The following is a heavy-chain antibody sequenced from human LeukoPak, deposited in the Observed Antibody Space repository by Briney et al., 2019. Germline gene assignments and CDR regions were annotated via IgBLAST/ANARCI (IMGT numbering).Heavy chain of an antibody. V-gene: IGHV3-23*01. D-gene: IGHD4-23*01. CDR1: GFTFNTYA. CDR2: IFGSGGSA. CDR3: AKGVVTHLYYYYYMDV. J-gene: IGHJ6*03. Sequence: GGSLRLSCAASGFTFNTYAMYWVRQAPGKGLEWVSGIFGSGGSAHYADSVKGRFTISRDNSKNTLYLQMNSLRAEDTAVYYCAKGVVTHLYYYYYMDVWGKGTTVTVSS.